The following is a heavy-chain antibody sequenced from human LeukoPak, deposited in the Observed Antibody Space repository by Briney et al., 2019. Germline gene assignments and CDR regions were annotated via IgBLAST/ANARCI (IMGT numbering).Heavy chain of an antibody. CDR3: ARVLVPSYFDY. Sequence: SETLSLTCAVYGGSFSGYYWSWIRQPPGKGLEWIGEINHSGSTNYNPSLKSRVTISVDTSKNQFSLKLSSVTAAATAVYYCARVLVPSYFDYWGQGALVTVSS. J-gene: IGHJ4*02. CDR1: GGSFSGYY. D-gene: IGHD6-13*01. V-gene: IGHV4-34*01. CDR2: INHSGST.